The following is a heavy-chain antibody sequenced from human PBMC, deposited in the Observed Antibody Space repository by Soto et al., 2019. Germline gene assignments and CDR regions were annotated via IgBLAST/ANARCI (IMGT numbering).Heavy chain of an antibody. CDR2: IYYSGST. CDR3: AISLYYDFWSGYYVEDY. V-gene: IGHV4-39*01. Sequence: QLQLQESGPGLVKPSETLSLTCTVSGGSISSSSYYWGWIRQPPGKGLEWIGSIYYSGSTYYNPSPKSRVTISVDTSKNQFSLKLSSVTAADTAVYYCAISLYYDFWSGYYVEDYWGQGTLVTVSS. J-gene: IGHJ4*02. CDR1: GGSISSSSYY. D-gene: IGHD3-3*01.